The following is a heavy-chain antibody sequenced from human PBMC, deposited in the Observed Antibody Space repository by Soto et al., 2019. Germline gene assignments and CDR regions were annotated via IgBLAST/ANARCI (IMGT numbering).Heavy chain of an antibody. V-gene: IGHV3-30*18. CDR2: ISYDGSNK. CDR1: GFTFSSYG. J-gene: IGHJ4*02. Sequence: QVQLVESGGGVVQPGRSLRLSCAASGFTFSSYGMHWVRQAPGKGLEWVAVISYDGSNKYYADSVKGRFTISRDNSKNTLYLQMNSLRAEDTAVYYCAKVPGARRDDYWGQGTLVTVSS. D-gene: IGHD3-10*01. CDR3: AKVPGARRDDY.